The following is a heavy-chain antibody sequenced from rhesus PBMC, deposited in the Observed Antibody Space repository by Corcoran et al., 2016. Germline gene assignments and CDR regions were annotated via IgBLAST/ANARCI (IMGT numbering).Heavy chain of an antibody. CDR2: IYGSGSST. CDR3: ARGLGLLAAGGFDY. D-gene: IGHD6-13*01. CDR1: GGSISSSY. J-gene: IGHJ4*01. V-gene: IGHV4-169*01. Sequence: QLQLQESGPGLVKPSETLSVTCAVSGGSISSSYWSWIRQAPGKGLEWIGYIYGSGSSTNDNPARKSRGTLSVDTSKNQLSLKLSSVTTADTAVYYCARGLGLLAAGGFDYWGQGVLVTVSS.